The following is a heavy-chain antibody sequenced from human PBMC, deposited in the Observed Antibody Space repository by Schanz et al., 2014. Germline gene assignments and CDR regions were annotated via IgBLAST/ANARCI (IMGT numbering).Heavy chain of an antibody. CDR2: ISVYNHNK. V-gene: IGHV1-18*01. Sequence: QVQLVQSGAGVKKPGASVRVSCKASGYTFTTYAMSWVRQAPGQGLEWVGWISVYNHNKEYDQKFQGRVTMTTDTSTSTAYMALTDLRSDDTAVYYCARDRRFFDRDDLYYFDSWGQGTLVTVSS. J-gene: IGHJ4*02. CDR1: GYTFTTYA. CDR3: ARDRRFFDRDDLYYFDS. D-gene: IGHD3-3*01.